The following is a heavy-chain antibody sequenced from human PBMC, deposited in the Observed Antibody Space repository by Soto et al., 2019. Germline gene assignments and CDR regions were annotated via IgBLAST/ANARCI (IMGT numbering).Heavy chain of an antibody. D-gene: IGHD4-17*01. V-gene: IGHV4-59*08. J-gene: IGHJ3*02. Sequence: QVQLQESGPGLVKPSETLSLTCTVSGGSISSYYWSWIRQPPGKGLEWIGYIYYSGSTNYNPSLNSRVTISVDTSKNQFSLKLSSVTAADTAVYYCARHYLGTVTRTVFSAFDIWGQGTMVTVSS. CDR2: IYYSGST. CDR1: GGSISSYY. CDR3: ARHYLGTVTRTVFSAFDI.